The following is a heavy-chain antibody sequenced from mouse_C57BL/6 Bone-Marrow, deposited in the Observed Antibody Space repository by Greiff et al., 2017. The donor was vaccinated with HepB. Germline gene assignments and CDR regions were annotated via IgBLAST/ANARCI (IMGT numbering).Heavy chain of an antibody. CDR1: GYTFTDYE. CDR3: TRVIYYGDY. V-gene: IGHV1-15*01. Sequence: VQLVESGAELVRPGASVTLSCKASGYTFTDYEMHWVKQTPVHGLEWIGAIDPETGGTAYNQKFKGKAILTADKSSSTAYMELRSLTSEDSAVYYCTRVIYYGDYWGQGTTLTVSS. D-gene: IGHD2-1*01. CDR2: IDPETGGT. J-gene: IGHJ2*01.